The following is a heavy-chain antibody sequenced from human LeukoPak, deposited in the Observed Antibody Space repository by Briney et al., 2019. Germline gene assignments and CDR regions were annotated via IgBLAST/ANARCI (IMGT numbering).Heavy chain of an antibody. V-gene: IGHV4-59*01. CDR2: IYCSGST. D-gene: IGHD3-10*01. J-gene: IGHJ4*02. CDR3: GLGDFGSYYFDY. Sequence: SETLSLTCTVSGGSISSYYWSWIRQPPGKGLEWIGYIYCSGSTNYNPSLKSRVTISVDTSKNQFSLKLSSVTAADTAVYYCGLGDFGSYYFDYWGQGTLVTVSS. CDR1: GGSISSYY.